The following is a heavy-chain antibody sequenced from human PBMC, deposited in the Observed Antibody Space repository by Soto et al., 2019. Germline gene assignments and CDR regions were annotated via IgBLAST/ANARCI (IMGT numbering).Heavy chain of an antibody. Sequence: QVQLQESGPGLVKPSQTMSLTCTVSGGSISSSHYYWSWIRQPPGKGLEWIGYIYYSGSTYYNPSIKSRVITSVDTSKNQFSLKLSSVTSADTAVYYCAREYDSSGYDAFEIWGQGTMVTVSS. D-gene: IGHD3-22*01. V-gene: IGHV4-30-4*01. CDR3: AREYDSSGYDAFEI. CDR1: GGSISSSHYY. J-gene: IGHJ3*02. CDR2: IYYSGST.